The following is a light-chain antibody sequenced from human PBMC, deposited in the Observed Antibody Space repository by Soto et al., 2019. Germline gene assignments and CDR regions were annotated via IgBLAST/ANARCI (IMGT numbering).Light chain of an antibody. CDR1: TSNIGSNT. V-gene: IGLV1-44*01. J-gene: IGLJ1*01. CDR3: AAWDDSLNVLYV. Sequence: QSVLTQPPSASGTPGQRVTVSCSGSTSNIGSNTVHWYQHLPGAAPKLLIYRDNQRPSGVPDRFSGSKSGTSASLAISGLQSEDEADYYCAAWDDSLNVLYVFGTGTQLTVL. CDR2: RDN.